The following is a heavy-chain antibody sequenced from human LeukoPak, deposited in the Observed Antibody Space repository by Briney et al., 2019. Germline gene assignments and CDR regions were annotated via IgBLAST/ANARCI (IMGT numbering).Heavy chain of an antibody. CDR3: ARLTALAGHRGAFDI. V-gene: IGHV4-39*01. J-gene: IGHJ3*02. CDR2: IYYNGNT. D-gene: IGHD6-19*01. Sequence: SETLSLTCNVSGGSIGGHTFYWDWIRQPPGKGLEWIATIYYNGNTFNNPSLKSRVAISIDMSKSQFSLHLSSVTAADTAIYYCARLTALAGHRGAFDIWGPGTMVTVSS. CDR1: GGSIGGHTFY.